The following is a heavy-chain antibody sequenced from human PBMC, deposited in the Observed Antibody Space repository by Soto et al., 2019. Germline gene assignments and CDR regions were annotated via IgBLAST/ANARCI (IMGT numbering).Heavy chain of an antibody. D-gene: IGHD1-26*01. CDR3: ARDPLGKSGSYGWFDP. Sequence: GGSLRLSCAASGFTFSSYAMHWVRQAPGKGLEWVAVISYDGSNKYYADSVKGRFTISRDNSKNTLYLQMNSLRAEDTAVYYCARDPLGKSGSYGWFDPWGQGTLVTVSS. V-gene: IGHV3-30*04. CDR2: ISYDGSNK. J-gene: IGHJ5*02. CDR1: GFTFSSYA.